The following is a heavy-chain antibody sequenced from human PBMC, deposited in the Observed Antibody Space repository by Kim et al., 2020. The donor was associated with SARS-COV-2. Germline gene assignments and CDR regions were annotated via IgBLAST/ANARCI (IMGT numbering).Heavy chain of an antibody. CDR2: ISWNSGSI. D-gene: IGHD6-19*01. CDR1: GFTFDDYA. V-gene: IGHV3-9*01. CDR3: AKDLGSSGWRGYFDL. J-gene: IGHJ2*01. Sequence: GGSLRLSCAASGFTFDDYAMHWVRQAPGKGLEWVSGISWNSGSIGYADSVKGRFTISRDNAKNSLYLQMNSLRAEDTALYYCAKDLGSSGWRGYFDLWGRGTLVTVSS.